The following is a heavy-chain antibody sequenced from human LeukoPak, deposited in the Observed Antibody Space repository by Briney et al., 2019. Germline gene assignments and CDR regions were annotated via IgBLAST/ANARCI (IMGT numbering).Heavy chain of an antibody. CDR2: LYFSGGA. CDR3: ARRDVLLKDAFDI. Sequence: SETLSLTCTVSGGSISLSSNAYYWGWIRQPPGKGLEWIGSLYFSGGASYNPSLKSRVTISIDTSKNQLSLQLSSVTAADTAVYYCARRDVLLKDAFDIWGQGTMVTVSS. D-gene: IGHD3-9*01. J-gene: IGHJ3*02. CDR1: GGSISLSSNAYY. V-gene: IGHV4-39*07.